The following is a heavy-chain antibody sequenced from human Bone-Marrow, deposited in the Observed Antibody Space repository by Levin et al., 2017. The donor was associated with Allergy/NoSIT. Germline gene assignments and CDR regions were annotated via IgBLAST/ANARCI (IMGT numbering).Heavy chain of an antibody. V-gene: IGHV3-48*03. CDR3: ARRATLTYHAFDS. CDR2: TSYDGTTT. D-gene: IGHD5-12*01. J-gene: IGHJ3*02. CDR1: GFTFSSYE. Sequence: GGSLRLSCVVSGFTFSSYEMGWVRQAPGKGLEWVSYTSYDGTTTYYADSVKGRFIISRDNPKNSLFLQMKSLRAEDTAVYYCARRATLTYHAFDSWGQGTMVTVSS.